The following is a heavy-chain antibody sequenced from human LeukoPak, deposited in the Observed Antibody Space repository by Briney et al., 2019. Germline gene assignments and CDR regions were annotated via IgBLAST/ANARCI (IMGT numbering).Heavy chain of an antibody. Sequence: PGGSLSLSFAASGFPFSNYGMHWVRPAPGKGLEWVALISYDGSNKYYAHSGKGRVTISRDNSKNTLYLQMNSLRAEDTAVCYCAKEVVAATPDYYYGMDVWGQGTTVTVSS. D-gene: IGHD2-15*01. J-gene: IGHJ6*02. CDR1: GFPFSNYG. V-gene: IGHV3-30*18. CDR3: AKEVVAATPDYYYGMDV. CDR2: ISYDGSNK.